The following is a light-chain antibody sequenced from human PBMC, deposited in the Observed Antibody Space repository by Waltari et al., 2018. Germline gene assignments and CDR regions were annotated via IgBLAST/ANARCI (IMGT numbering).Light chain of an antibody. CDR1: RAITNY. V-gene: IGKV1-39*01. J-gene: IGKJ4*01. CDR3: QQSHSAPLA. Sequence: DIQMTQSPSSLSASVGDRVTITCRASRAITNYVNWYQQRPGLAPKLPIYAASTLQGAVPTRFSGSGSGTDFTLTISSLQIEDFATYYCQQSHSAPLAFGGGTRLEI. CDR2: AAS.